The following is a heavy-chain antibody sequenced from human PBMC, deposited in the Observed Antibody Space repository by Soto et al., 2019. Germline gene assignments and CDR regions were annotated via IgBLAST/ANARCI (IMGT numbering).Heavy chain of an antibody. CDR3: ARGQVVAAQH. V-gene: IGHV4-39*07. CDR1: GGSISSDSYY. J-gene: IGHJ4*02. Sequence: SETLSLTCTVSGGSISSDSYYWGWIRQSPEKGLEWIASISYSGSTYYNPTLKSRLIISVDTSKNQFSLKLSSVTAADTAVYYCARGQVVAAQHWGQGTPVTVSS. D-gene: IGHD2-15*01. CDR2: ISYSGST.